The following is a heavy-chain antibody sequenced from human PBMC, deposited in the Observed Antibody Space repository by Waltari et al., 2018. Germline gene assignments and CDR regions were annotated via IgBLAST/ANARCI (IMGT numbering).Heavy chain of an antibody. D-gene: IGHD3-16*02. CDR3: ARFYGLHLGELSLPPPDAFDI. Sequence: QLQLQESGPGLVKPSETLSLTCTVSGGSISSSSYYWGWLRQPPGKGLEWIGSIYYSGSTYYNPSLKSRVTISVDTSKNQFSLKLSSVTAADTAVYYCARFYGLHLGELSLPPPDAFDIWGQGTMVTVSS. V-gene: IGHV4-39*07. CDR2: IYYSGST. CDR1: GGSISSSSYY. J-gene: IGHJ3*02.